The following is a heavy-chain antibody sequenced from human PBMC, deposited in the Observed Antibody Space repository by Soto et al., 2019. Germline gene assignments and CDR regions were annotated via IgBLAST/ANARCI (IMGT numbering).Heavy chain of an antibody. CDR1: GFTFSSYA. D-gene: IGHD3-10*01. Sequence: PGGSLRLSCAASGFTFSSYAMNWVRQAPGKGLQWVAGVSGAGGKTDYADSVEGRFTISRDNSKNILYLQMDSLRADDTAVYYCAKESVWYGGQYFHHWGQGTLVTVSS. CDR2: VSGAGGKT. CDR3: AKESVWYGGQYFHH. V-gene: IGHV3-23*01. J-gene: IGHJ1*01.